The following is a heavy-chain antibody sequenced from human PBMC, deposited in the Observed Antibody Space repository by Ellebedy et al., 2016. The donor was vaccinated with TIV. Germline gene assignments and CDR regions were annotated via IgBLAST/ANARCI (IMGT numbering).Heavy chain of an antibody. CDR2: ISWNSGSI. V-gene: IGHV3-9*01. D-gene: IGHD3-16*01. CDR1: GFIFDDYA. Sequence: GGSLRLSXAASGFIFDDYAMHWVRQAPGKGLEWVSGISWNSGSIGYADSVKGRFTISRDNAKNSLYLQMNSLRADDTALYYCTKDLGGVHFYAMDVWGQGSTVTVSS. CDR3: TKDLGGVHFYAMDV. J-gene: IGHJ6*02.